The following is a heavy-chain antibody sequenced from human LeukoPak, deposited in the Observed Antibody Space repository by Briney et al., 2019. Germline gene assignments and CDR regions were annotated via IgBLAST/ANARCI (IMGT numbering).Heavy chain of an antibody. D-gene: IGHD3-22*01. Sequence: PSETLSLTCTVSGGSISSYYWSWIRQPPGKGLEWIGYIYYSGSTNYNPSLKSRVTISVDTSKNQFSLKLSSVTAADTAVYYCARHRSDRSGYYSWCPLDYWGQGTLVTVSS. CDR3: ARHRSDRSGYYSWCPLDY. J-gene: IGHJ4*02. CDR1: GGSISSYY. CDR2: IYYSGST. V-gene: IGHV4-59*08.